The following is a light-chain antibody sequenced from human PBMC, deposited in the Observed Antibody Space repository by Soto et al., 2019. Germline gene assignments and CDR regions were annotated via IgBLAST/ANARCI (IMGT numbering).Light chain of an antibody. CDR1: QSVKSY. CDR2: EAS. V-gene: IGKV3-11*01. Sequence: EIVLTQSPSTLSLSPGERATLSCGASQSVKSYLAWYQQKPGQPPRLLIFEASNRATGIPARFSGSGSGTDFTLTISSLESEDFAIYYCQQRANWPITFGQGTRLEIK. J-gene: IGKJ5*01. CDR3: QQRANWPIT.